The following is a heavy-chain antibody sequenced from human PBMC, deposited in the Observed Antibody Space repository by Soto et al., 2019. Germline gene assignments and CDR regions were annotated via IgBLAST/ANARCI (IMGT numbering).Heavy chain of an antibody. D-gene: IGHD3-10*01. V-gene: IGHV4-30-2*02. CDR1: GGSISSGGYS. J-gene: IGHJ4*02. CDR2: IYHSGST. Sequence: SETLSLTCAVSGGSISSGGYSWSWIRPPPGKGLEWIGYIYHSGSTYYNPSLKSRVTISVDRSKNQFSLKLSSVTAADTAVYYCARSYYYGSGSYYFDYWGQGTLVTVSS. CDR3: ARSYYYGSGSYYFDY.